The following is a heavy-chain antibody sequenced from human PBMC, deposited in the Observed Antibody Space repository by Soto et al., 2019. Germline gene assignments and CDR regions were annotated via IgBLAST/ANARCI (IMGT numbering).Heavy chain of an antibody. D-gene: IGHD5-12*01. CDR2: IYYSGST. V-gene: IGHV4-31*03. Sequence: SETLSLSFTVSGGPISSGGYYWSWIRQHPGKGLEWIGYIYYSGSTYYNPSLKSRVTISVDTSKNQFSLKLSSVTAADTAVYYCARGGYELDYWRQGTLVTVSS. CDR3: ARGGYELDY. J-gene: IGHJ4*02. CDR1: GGPISSGGYY.